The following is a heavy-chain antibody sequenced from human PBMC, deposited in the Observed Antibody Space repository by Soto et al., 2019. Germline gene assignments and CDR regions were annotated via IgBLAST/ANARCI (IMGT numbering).Heavy chain of an antibody. CDR1: GFTFSSFA. CDR3: AKDPPTTGTTFDY. CDR2: INKSGGST. V-gene: IGHV3-23*01. D-gene: IGHD1-1*01. Sequence: EVQLLESGGGLVQPGGSLRLSCAASGFTFSSFAMSWVRQAPGKGLEWVSTINKSGGSTYYADSVKGRFTISRDHSKNMLFLQINGLRAEDTAVYYCAKDPPTTGTTFDYWGRGTLVTVSS. J-gene: IGHJ4*02.